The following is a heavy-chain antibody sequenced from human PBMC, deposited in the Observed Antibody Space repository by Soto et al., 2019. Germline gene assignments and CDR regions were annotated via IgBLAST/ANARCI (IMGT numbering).Heavy chain of an antibody. Sequence: QVQLVESGGGVVQPGRSLRLSCAASGFTFSSYGMHWVRQAPGKGLEWVAVISYDGSNKYYADSVKGRFTISRDNSKNMLYLQMNRLRAEDTAVYYCAKAISGGSWWESLFDYWGQGTLVTVSS. CDR1: GFTFSSYG. J-gene: IGHJ4*02. V-gene: IGHV3-30*18. CDR2: ISYDGSNK. CDR3: AKAISGGSWWESLFDY. D-gene: IGHD1-26*01.